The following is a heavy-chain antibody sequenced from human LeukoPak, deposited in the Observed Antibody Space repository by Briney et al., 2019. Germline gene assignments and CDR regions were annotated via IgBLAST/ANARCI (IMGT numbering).Heavy chain of an antibody. D-gene: IGHD2-2*01. V-gene: IGHV6-1*01. J-gene: IGHJ5*02. CDR3: ARRLTQYDCFDP. CDR1: GDSVSSNSVT. Sequence: SQTRSLTCAISGDSVSSNSVTWNWIRQSPSRGLEWLARTYYRSTWYNDYAVSVRGRITVNPDTSKNQFSLHLNSVTPEDTAVYYCARRLTQYDCFDPWGQGILVTVSS. CDR2: TYYRSTWYN.